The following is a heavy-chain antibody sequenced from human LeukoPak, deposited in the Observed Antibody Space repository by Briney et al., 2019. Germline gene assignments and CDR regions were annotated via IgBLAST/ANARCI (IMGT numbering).Heavy chain of an antibody. CDR2: ISGGGGTT. J-gene: IGHJ4*02. Sequence: EAGGSLRLSCAASGFPFSNYAMTWVRQSPGKGLEWVSVISGGGGTTLYADYVKGRFTISRDNSKNTLYLQMNSLRVDDTATYYCAKAIRNPGIAVATHYWGQGTLVTVSS. V-gene: IGHV3-23*01. CDR1: GFPFSNYA. D-gene: IGHD6-19*01. CDR3: AKAIRNPGIAVATHY.